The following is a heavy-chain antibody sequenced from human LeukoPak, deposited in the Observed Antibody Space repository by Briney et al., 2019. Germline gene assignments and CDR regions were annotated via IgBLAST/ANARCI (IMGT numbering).Heavy chain of an antibody. CDR3: ARESVVVVAAFEP. V-gene: IGHV1-2*06. CDR2: INPNSGGT. D-gene: IGHD2-15*01. Sequence: GASVKVSCKASGYTFTGYYMRWVRQAPGQGLEWMGRINPNSGGTNYAQKFQGRVTMTRDTSISTAYMELSRLRSDDTAVYYCARESVVVVAAFEPWGQGTLVTVSS. CDR1: GYTFTGYY. J-gene: IGHJ5*02.